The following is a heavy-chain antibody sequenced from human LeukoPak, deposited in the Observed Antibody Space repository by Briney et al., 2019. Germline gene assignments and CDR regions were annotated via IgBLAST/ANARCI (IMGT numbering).Heavy chain of an antibody. CDR3: AKVRLETIGGRGFDY. J-gene: IGHJ4*02. Sequence: GGSLRHFCAAWGLPLSSLAVNGLGQAPGKGLEWLSGMSRSGGSIYNADSVKGRFTISRDNSKNTLYLQMNSLRVEDTAVYYCAKVRLETIGGRGFDYWGQGTLVTVSS. CDR2: MSRSGGSI. CDR1: GLPLSSLA. D-gene: IGHD1-1*01. V-gene: IGHV3-23*01.